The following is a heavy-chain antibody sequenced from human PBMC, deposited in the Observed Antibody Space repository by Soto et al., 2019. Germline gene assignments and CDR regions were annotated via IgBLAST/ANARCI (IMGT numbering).Heavy chain of an antibody. D-gene: IGHD6-6*01. CDR3: ARVSSSSHFDY. CDR2: ISYDGSNK. V-gene: IGHV3-30-3*01. J-gene: IGHJ4*02. Sequence: GGSLRLSCAASGFTFSSYAMHWVRQAPGKGLEWVAVISYDGSNKYYADSVKGRFTISRDNSKNTLYLQMNSLGAEDTAVYYCARVSSSSHFDYWGQGTLVTVSS. CDR1: GFTFSSYA.